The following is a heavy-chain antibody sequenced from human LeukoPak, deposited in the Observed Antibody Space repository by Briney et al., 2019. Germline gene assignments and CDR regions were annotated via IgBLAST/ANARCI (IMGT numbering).Heavy chain of an antibody. J-gene: IGHJ4*02. D-gene: IGHD3-22*01. CDR3: PRDSYYDSRGYSEY. CDR2: IYYSGRT. Sequence: SETLSLTCTVSGGSVSSGSYYWSWIRQPPGKGLEWVGSIYYSGRTNYNPSLKSRVTISVDPSNSHLSLKLSSLTPPRLAVYYGPRDSYYDSRGYSEYWGERTLASVSS. CDR1: GGSVSSGSYY. V-gene: IGHV4-61*01.